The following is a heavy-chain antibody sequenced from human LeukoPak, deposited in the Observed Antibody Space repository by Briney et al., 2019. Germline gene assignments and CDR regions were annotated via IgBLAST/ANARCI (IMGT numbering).Heavy chain of an antibody. V-gene: IGHV3-48*03. J-gene: IGHJ6*02. Sequence: GGSLRLSCAASGFTFSSYEMNWVRQAPEKGLEWVSYISSSGSTIYCADSVKGRFTISRDNAKNSLYLQMNSLRAEDTAVYYCARGDKVSPEYDFWSGPYIPSYYYGMDVWGQGTTVTVSS. CDR2: ISSSGSTI. CDR1: GFTFSSYE. D-gene: IGHD3-3*01. CDR3: ARGDKVSPEYDFWSGPYIPSYYYGMDV.